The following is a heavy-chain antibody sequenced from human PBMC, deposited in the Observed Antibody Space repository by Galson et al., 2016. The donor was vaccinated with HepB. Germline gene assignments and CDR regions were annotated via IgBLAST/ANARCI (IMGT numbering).Heavy chain of an antibody. V-gene: IGHV1-18*01. D-gene: IGHD2/OR15-2a*01. CDR3: ARHVTVTPTLYQYFRMDV. CDR1: GYTFSRYG. Sequence: VKVSCKVSGYTFSRYGISWVRQAPGQGLEWMGWISAYNGKTNLIQKLQGRVTMTTDTSTSTAYMDLRSLGSNDTAVYYCARHVTVTPTLYQYFRMDVWGQGTTVTVSS. J-gene: IGHJ6*02. CDR2: ISAYNGKT.